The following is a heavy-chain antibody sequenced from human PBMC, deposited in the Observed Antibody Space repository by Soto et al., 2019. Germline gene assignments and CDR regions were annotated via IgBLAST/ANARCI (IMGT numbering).Heavy chain of an antibody. CDR3: ARYNWNDAYFDY. CDR1: GFTVSSNY. Sequence: VQLVETGGGLIQPGGSLRLSCAASGFTVSSNYMTWVRQAPGKGLEWVSIIYSGGSTYYADSVKGRFTISRDNSKNTLYLQMNSLRAEDTAVYYCARYNWNDAYFDYWGQGTLVTVSS. J-gene: IGHJ4*02. V-gene: IGHV3-53*02. D-gene: IGHD1-20*01. CDR2: IYSGGST.